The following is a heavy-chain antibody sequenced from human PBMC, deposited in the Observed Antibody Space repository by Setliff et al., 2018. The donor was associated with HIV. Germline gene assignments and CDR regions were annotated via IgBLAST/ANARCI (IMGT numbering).Heavy chain of an antibody. D-gene: IGHD3-22*01. V-gene: IGHV4-61*02. CDR3: ARAPITMIVVVNYGMDV. CDR2: IYTSGST. Sequence: PSETLSLTCTVSGGSISSGSYYWSWLRQPAGKGLEWIGRIYTSGSTNYNPSLKSRVTISVDTSKNQFSLKLSSVTAADTAVYYCARAPITMIVVVNYGMDVWGQGTTVTVSS. J-gene: IGHJ6*02. CDR1: GGSISSGSYY.